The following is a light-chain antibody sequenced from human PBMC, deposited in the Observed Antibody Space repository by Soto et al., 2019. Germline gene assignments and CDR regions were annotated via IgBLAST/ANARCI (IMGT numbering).Light chain of an antibody. CDR2: DVN. J-gene: IGLJ1*01. Sequence: QFVLTQPASVSGFPGQSITISCSGSSSDFGGYNYVSWYQHHPGIAPKLILYDVNYRPSGVSNRFSGSKSGNTASLTISGLQAEDEADYFCSSYTGTSTLYVFGSGTKVTV. CDR1: SSDFGGYNY. CDR3: SSYTGTSTLYV. V-gene: IGLV2-14*03.